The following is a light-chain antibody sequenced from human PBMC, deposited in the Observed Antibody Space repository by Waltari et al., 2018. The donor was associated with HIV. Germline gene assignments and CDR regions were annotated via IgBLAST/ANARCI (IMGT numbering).Light chain of an antibody. Sequence: AIQLTQSPSSLSASLGDRVTVTCRASQGIRNALAWYHQRPGKAPRLLIFDASSLQSGVPSRVVGTGSGTEFTLIISSLQAEDFGTFYCQQFSNYPLTFGGGTEVEIK. CDR2: DAS. J-gene: IGKJ4*01. CDR1: QGIRNA. CDR3: QQFSNYPLT. V-gene: IGKV1D-13*01.